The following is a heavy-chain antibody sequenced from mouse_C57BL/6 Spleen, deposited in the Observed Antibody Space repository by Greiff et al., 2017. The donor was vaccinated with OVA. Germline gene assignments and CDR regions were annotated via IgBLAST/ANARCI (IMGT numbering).Heavy chain of an antibody. CDR1: GISITTGNYR. CDR3: ARERSNYGYFDY. CDR2: IYYSGTI. D-gene: IGHD2-5*01. V-gene: IGHV3-5*01. Sequence: EVKLEESGPGLVKPSQTVFLTCTVTGISITTGNYRWSWIRQFPGNKLEWIGYIYYSGTITYNPSLTSRTTITRDTPKNQFFLEMNSLTAEDTATYYCARERSNYGYFDYWGQGTTLTVSS. J-gene: IGHJ2*01.